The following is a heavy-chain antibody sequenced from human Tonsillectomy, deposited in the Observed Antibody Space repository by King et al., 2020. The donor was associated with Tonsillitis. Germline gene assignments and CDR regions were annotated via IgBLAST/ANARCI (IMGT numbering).Heavy chain of an antibody. Sequence: VQLVQSGAEVKKPGASVKVSCKASGYTFTSFGISWVRQAPGQGLEWMGWISAYNGNTNYAQKFQGRVTLTTDTSTSTGYMELRTLRSDDTAVYYCARGPPRVYIYGYVGCFADWGQGTLVTVSS. CDR1: GYTFTSFG. J-gene: IGHJ4*02. CDR2: ISAYNGNT. CDR3: ARGPPRVYIYGYVGCFAD. V-gene: IGHV1-18*01. D-gene: IGHD5-18*01.